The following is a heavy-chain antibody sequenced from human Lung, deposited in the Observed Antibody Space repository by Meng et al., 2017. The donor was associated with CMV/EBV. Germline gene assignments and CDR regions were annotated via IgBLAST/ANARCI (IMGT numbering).Heavy chain of an antibody. CDR1: AFTVSSKY. D-gene: IGHD2-21*01. J-gene: IGHJ4*02. CDR2: IYSDGTT. CDR3: AAAPHRGGTDCCALES. V-gene: IGHV3-53*01. Sequence: GEXXKIPCAASAFTVSSKYMSWVRRAPGKGLQWVSLIYSDGTTYYAESVKGRFTISRDVSKNTLYLQMNSLRDEDTAVYYCAAAPHRGGTDCCALESWGQGXQVTVSS.